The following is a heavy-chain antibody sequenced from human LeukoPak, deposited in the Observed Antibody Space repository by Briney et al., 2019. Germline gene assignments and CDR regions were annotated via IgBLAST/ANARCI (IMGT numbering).Heavy chain of an antibody. CDR2: IIPILGIA. CDR3: ARVVGSNCSSTSCYAGYYYYYGMDV. V-gene: IGHV1-69*04. D-gene: IGHD2-2*01. CDR1: GGTFSSYA. Sequence: ASVKVSCKASGGTFSSYAISWVRQAPGQGLEWMGRIIPILGIANYAQKFQGRVTIIADKSTSTAYMELSSLRSEDTAVYYCARVVGSNCSSTSCYAGYYYYYGMDVWGQGTTVTVSS. J-gene: IGHJ6*02.